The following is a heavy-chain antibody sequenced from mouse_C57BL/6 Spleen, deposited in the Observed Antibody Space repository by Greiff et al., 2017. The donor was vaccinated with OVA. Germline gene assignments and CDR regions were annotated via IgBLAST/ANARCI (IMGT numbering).Heavy chain of an antibody. Sequence: QVQLKESGPELVKPGASVKISCKASGYAFSSSWMNWVKQRPGKGLEWIGRIYPGDGGTNYNGKFKGKATLTADKSSSTAYMQLSSLTSEDSAVYFCASPWYFDVWGTGTTVTVSS. J-gene: IGHJ1*03. CDR3: ASPWYFDV. CDR1: GYAFSSSW. CDR2: IYPGDGGT. V-gene: IGHV1-82*01.